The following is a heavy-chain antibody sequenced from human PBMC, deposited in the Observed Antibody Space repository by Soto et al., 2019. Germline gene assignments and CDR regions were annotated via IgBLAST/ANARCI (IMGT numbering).Heavy chain of an antibody. CDR3: ARASGYVSGGYNAY. V-gene: IGHV1-69*13. Sequence: SSVKVSCKASGGTFSSDAVSWVRQAPGQGLEWMGGLIPILGTTHYAQKFQGRVTITADESTNTAYMELSSLRSDDTAVYYCARASGYVSGGYNAYWGKGTRVTVPS. CDR1: GGTFSSDA. D-gene: IGHD6-19*01. CDR2: LIPILGTT. J-gene: IGHJ4*02.